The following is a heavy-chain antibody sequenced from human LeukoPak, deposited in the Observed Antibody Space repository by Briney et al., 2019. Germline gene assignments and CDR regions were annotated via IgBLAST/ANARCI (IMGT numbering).Heavy chain of an antibody. J-gene: IGHJ4*02. CDR2: INSDGSFT. V-gene: IGHV3-74*01. CDR3: AKSSRGWQQFVFFDS. Sequence: GGSLRLSCAASGFTFSSYWMHWVRQAPGKGLVWVSRINSDGSFTSYADSVKGRFTISRDNAKNTLYLQMNSLRGADTAVYYCAKSSRGWQQFVFFDSWGQGTLVTVSS. CDR1: GFTFSSYW. D-gene: IGHD6-13*01.